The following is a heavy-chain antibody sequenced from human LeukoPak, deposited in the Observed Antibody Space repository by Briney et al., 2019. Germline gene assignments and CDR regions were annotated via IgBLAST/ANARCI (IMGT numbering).Heavy chain of an antibody. CDR2: IYWNDDK. D-gene: IGHD3-3*01. CDR3: AHGTANYDFWSGYYFLAFDI. V-gene: IGHV2-5*01. Sequence: SGPTLVIPTQTLTLTCTFSGFSLSTSGVGVGWTRQPPGKALEWLALIYWNDDKRYSPSLKSRLTITKDTSKNQVVLTMTNMDPVDTATYYCAHGTANYDFWSGYYFLAFDIWGQGTMVTASS. J-gene: IGHJ3*02. CDR1: GFSLSTSGVG.